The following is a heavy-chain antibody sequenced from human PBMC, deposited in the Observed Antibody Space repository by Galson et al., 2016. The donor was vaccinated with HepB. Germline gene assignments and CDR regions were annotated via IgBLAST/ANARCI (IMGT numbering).Heavy chain of an antibody. CDR1: GFSFSKAW. V-gene: IGHV3-15*01. D-gene: IGHD5/OR15-5a*01. Sequence: SLRLSCAASGFSFSKAWLTWVRQAPGKGLEWVGRIRSKSDGGTTDYAAPVKGRFTISSEDSKNTVSLQMDSLKSEDTAVYYCATVVSVTAGYEDWCQGTLVTVSS. J-gene: IGHJ4*02. CDR2: IRSKSDGGTT. CDR3: ATVVSVTAGYED.